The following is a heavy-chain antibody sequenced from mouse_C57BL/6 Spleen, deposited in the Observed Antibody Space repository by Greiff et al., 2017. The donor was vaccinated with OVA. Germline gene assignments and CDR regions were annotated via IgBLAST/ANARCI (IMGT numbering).Heavy chain of an antibody. CDR3: TGAYIRDYFDY. CDR2: IRLKSDNYAT. D-gene: IGHD6-5*01. Sequence: EVQLQESGGGLVQPGGSMKLSCVASGFTFSNYWMNWVRQSPEKGLEWVAQIRLKSDNYATHYAESVKGRFTISRDDSKSSVYLQMNNLRAEDTGIYYCTGAYIRDYFDYWGQGTTLTVSS. V-gene: IGHV6-3*01. J-gene: IGHJ2*01. CDR1: GFTFSNYW.